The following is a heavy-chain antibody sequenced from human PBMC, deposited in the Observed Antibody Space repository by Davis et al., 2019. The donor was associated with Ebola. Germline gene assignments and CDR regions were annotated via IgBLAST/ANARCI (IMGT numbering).Heavy chain of an antibody. D-gene: IGHD3-3*01. J-gene: IGHJ6*02. Sequence: ASVKVSCKASGYTFTDYYMHWVRQAPGQGLEWMGWINPNSGGTNSAQKFQGRVTMTRDTSISTAYMELSRLRSDDTAVYYCARGRDYDFWSGYYIVDGMDVWGQGTTVTVSS. V-gene: IGHV1-2*02. CDR2: INPNSGGT. CDR3: ARGRDYDFWSGYYIVDGMDV. CDR1: GYTFTDYY.